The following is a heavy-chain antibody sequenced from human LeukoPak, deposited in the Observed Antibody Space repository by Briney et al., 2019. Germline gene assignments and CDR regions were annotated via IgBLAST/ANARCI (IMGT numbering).Heavy chain of an antibody. Sequence: SETLSLTCAVYGGSFSGYYWSWIRQPPGKGLEWIGEINHSGSTNYNPSLKSRVTISVDTSKNQFSLKLSSVTAADTAVYYCARDGGNWNYYWSEEGNWFDPWGQGTLVTVSS. V-gene: IGHV4-34*01. CDR1: GGSFSGYY. CDR3: ARDGGNWNYYWSEEGNWFDP. CDR2: INHSGST. D-gene: IGHD1-7*01. J-gene: IGHJ5*02.